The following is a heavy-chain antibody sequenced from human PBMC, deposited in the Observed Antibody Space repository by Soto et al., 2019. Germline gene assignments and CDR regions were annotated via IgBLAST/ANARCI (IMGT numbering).Heavy chain of an antibody. CDR3: TRSDYYGSGSYIYYYGMDV. Sequence: EVQLVESGGGLVQPGGSLRLSCAASGFTFSSYWMHWVRQAPGKGLVWVSRISNDGSSTSYADSVKGRFTISRDNAKNTLYLQMNSLRAEDTTVYYSTRSDYYGSGSYIYYYGMDVWGQGTTVTVSS. CDR2: ISNDGSST. CDR1: GFTFSSYW. V-gene: IGHV3-74*01. D-gene: IGHD3-10*01. J-gene: IGHJ6*02.